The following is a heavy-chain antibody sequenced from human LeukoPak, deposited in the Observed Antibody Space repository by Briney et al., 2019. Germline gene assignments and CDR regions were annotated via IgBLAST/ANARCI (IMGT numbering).Heavy chain of an antibody. Sequence: GGSLRLSCSASGFTFSNYAMHWVRQAPGKGLEYVSAISSNGGSTYYADSVKGRFTISRDNSKNTLYLQMSSLRAEDAAVYYCVKALGYCSGGSCLAFDIWGQGTMVTVSS. CDR3: VKALGYCSGGSCLAFDI. J-gene: IGHJ3*02. D-gene: IGHD2-15*01. CDR2: ISSNGGST. CDR1: GFTFSNYA. V-gene: IGHV3-64D*06.